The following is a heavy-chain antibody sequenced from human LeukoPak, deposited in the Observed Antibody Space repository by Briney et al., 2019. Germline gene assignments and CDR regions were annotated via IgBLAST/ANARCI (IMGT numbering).Heavy chain of an antibody. CDR2: ISYDGSNK. J-gene: IGHJ6*03. CDR3: ARGQGYESYYYMDV. D-gene: IGHD2-2*01. CDR1: GFTFSRYG. Sequence: GGSLRLSCAASGFTFSRYGMHWVRQAPGKGLEWVTAISYDGSNKYYADSVKGRFTISRDNSKNTLYVQMNSLRAEDTAVFYCARGQGYESYYYMDVWGKGTTVSVSS. V-gene: IGHV3-30*04.